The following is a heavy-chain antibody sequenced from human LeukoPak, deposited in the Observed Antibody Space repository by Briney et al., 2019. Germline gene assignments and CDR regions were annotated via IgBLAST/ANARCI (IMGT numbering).Heavy chain of an antibody. J-gene: IGHJ4*02. Sequence: GGSLRLSCAASGFTVSSNYMSWVRQAPGKGLEWVSVIYSGGSTYYADSVKGRFTISRDNSKNTLYLQMNSLRAEDTAVYYCARDGPIGDYGGNPRWGQGTLATVSS. CDR1: GFTVSSNY. CDR2: IYSGGST. V-gene: IGHV3-66*01. CDR3: ARDGPIGDYGGNPR. D-gene: IGHD4-23*01.